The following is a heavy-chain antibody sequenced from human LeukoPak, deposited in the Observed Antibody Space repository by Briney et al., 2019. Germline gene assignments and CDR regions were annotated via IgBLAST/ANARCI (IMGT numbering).Heavy chain of an antibody. CDR2: IIHNGRT. V-gene: IGHV4-34*01. D-gene: IGHD2-8*01. CDR1: GGSFSGYY. CDR3: ARGVLVTVYAAFDY. Sequence: PSETLSLTCGVYGGSFSGYYWTWIRQSPGMGLEWVGEIIHNGRTNYNPSLTSRVTISVDTSKNQFSLELRSVTAADTAVYYCARGVLVTVYAAFDYWGQGTLVTVSS. J-gene: IGHJ4*02.